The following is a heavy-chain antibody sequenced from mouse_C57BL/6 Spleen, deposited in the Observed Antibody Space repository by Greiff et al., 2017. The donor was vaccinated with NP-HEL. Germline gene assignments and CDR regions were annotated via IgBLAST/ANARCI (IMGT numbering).Heavy chain of an antibody. CDR3: ARSLLRLAWFAY. V-gene: IGHV1-69*01. D-gene: IGHD1-2*01. Sequence: QVQLQQPGAELVMPGASVKLSCKASGYTFTSYWMHWVKQRPGQGLEWIGEIDPSDSYTNYIQKFKGKSTLTVDKSSSTAYMQLSSLTSEDSAVYYCARSLLRLAWFAYWGQGTLVTVSA. CDR2: IDPSDSYT. CDR1: GYTFTSYW. J-gene: IGHJ3*01.